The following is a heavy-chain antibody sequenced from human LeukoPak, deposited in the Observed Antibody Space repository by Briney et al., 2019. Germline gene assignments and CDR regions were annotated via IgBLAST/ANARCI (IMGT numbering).Heavy chain of an antibody. Sequence: GGSLRLSCAASAFSFSNYNMNWVRQAPGKGLEWVSDISGAGGSTDYADSVKGRFTVSRDSSKDTLYLQMNSLRAEDTAVYYCAKSRESYWVPEFDYWGQGTLVTVSS. J-gene: IGHJ4*02. D-gene: IGHD2-2*01. CDR3: AKSRESYWVPEFDY. V-gene: IGHV3-23*01. CDR1: AFSFSNYN. CDR2: ISGAGGST.